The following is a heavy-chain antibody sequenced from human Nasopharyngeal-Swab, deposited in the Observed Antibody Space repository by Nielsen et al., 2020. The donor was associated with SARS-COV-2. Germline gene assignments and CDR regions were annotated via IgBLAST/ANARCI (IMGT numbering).Heavy chain of an antibody. V-gene: IGHV3-21*06. CDR3: ARDTPAMFAY. CDR1: GFSFSTYW. Sequence: GESLKISCVASGFSFSTYWMHWVRQAPGKGLEWVSAISSTGDYIYYAPSVRGRFTISRDNTKNSVYLQMNSLRAEDTAVYYCARDTPAMFAYWGQGTLVTVSS. J-gene: IGHJ4*02. CDR2: ISSTGDYI.